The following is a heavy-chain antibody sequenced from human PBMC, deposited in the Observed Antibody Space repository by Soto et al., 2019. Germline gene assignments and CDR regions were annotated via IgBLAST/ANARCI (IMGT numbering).Heavy chain of an antibody. CDR2: IYWDDDK. CDR3: AHIVVACLGYYFDY. CDR1: GFSLSSTRMA. J-gene: IGHJ4*02. Sequence: QITLKESGPTLVKPTQTLTLTCPFSGFSLSSTRMAVGWIRQPPGKALEWLALIYWDDDKRYSPFLKSRLTITKDTSKNQVVLTMSNMDPVDTARYYCAHIVVACLGYYFDYWGQGTLVTVSS. D-gene: IGHD5-12*01. V-gene: IGHV2-5*02.